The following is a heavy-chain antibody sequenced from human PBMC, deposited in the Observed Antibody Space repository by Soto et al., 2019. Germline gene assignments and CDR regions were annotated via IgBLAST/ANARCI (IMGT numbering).Heavy chain of an antibody. V-gene: IGHV3-23*01. CDR3: AKDRDGNYFGSGSYYPDAFDI. D-gene: IGHD3-10*01. J-gene: IGHJ3*02. CDR2: ISSSGGST. CDR1: GFTFSSYG. Sequence: GGSLRLSCAASGFTFSSYGMHWVRQAPGKGLEWVSTISSSGGSTYYADSVKGRFSVSRDNSKNTLYVQMSSLRAEDTAVYYCAKDRDGNYFGSGSYYPDAFDIWGQGTMVTVSS.